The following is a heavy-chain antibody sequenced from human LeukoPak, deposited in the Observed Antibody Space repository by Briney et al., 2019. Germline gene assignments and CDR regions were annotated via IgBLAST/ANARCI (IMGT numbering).Heavy chain of an antibody. Sequence: GESLKISCKGSGYSFTIYWIGWVRQMPGKGLEWMGIIYPGDSDTRYSPSFQGQVTISADKSISTAYLQWSSLKASDTAMYYCARQQVVRGVAYGMDVWGQGTTVTVSS. CDR1: GYSFTIYW. J-gene: IGHJ6*02. CDR2: IYPGDSDT. V-gene: IGHV5-51*01. D-gene: IGHD3-10*01. CDR3: ARQQVVRGVAYGMDV.